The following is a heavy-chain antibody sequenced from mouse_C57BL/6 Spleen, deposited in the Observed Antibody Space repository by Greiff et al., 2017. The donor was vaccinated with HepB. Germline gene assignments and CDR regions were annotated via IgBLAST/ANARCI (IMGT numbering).Heavy chain of an antibody. CDR2: ISDGGSYT. CDR1: GFTFSSYA. J-gene: IGHJ2*01. Sequence: VQLKESGGGLVKPGGSLKLSCAASGFTFSSYAMSWVRQTPEKRLEWVATISDGGSYTYYPDNVKGRFTISRDNAKNNLYLQMSHLKSEDTAMYYCARDQTGTLLFDNWGQGTTLTVSS. V-gene: IGHV5-4*01. CDR3: ARDQTGTLLFDN. D-gene: IGHD4-1*01.